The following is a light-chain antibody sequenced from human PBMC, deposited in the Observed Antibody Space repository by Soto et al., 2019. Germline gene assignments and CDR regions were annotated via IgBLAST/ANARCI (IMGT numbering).Light chain of an antibody. Sequence: QSVLTQPPSVSAAPGQKVTISCSGSSSNIGSDFVSWYQQLPGTAPQLLIYENNKRPSGIPDRFSGSKSATSATLGITGLQTGDEADYYCAAWDTSLXGGVFGGGTKL. CDR1: SSNIGSDF. J-gene: IGLJ3*02. CDR2: ENN. V-gene: IGLV1-51*02. CDR3: AAWDTSLXGGV.